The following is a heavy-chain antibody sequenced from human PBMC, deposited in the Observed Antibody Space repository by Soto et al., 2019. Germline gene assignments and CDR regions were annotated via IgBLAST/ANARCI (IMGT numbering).Heavy chain of an antibody. CDR3: AKDLAYCGGDCYSVGWVFDY. J-gene: IGHJ4*02. CDR1: GFTFSSYG. V-gene: IGHV3-30*18. CDR2: ISYDGSNK. D-gene: IGHD2-21*02. Sequence: GGSLRLSCAASGFTFSSYGMHWVRQAPGKGLEWVAVISYDGSNKYYADSVKGRFTISRDNSKNTLYLQMNSLRAEDTAVYYCAKDLAYCGGDCYSVGWVFDYWGQGTLVTVSS.